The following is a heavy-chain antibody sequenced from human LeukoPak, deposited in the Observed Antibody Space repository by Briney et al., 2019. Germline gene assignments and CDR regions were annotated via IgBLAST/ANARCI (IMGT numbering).Heavy chain of an antibody. CDR1: GFTVSSHY. J-gene: IGHJ4*02. CDR3: ARDPQADY. CDR2: IYSVGST. V-gene: IGHV3-66*01. Sequence: GGSLRLSCAASGFTVSSHYMTWVRQAPGKGLEWVSIIYSVGSTYYADSVKGRFTISRDNSKNTLSLQMNSLRAEDTAVYYCARDPQADYWGQGTLVTVSS.